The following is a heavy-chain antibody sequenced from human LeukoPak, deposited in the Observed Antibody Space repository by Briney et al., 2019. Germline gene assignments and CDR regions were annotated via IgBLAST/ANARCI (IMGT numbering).Heavy chain of an antibody. V-gene: IGHV1-8*01. CDR1: GYTFTSYD. CDR2: MNPNSGNT. CDR3: ASSSSYHYYYYMDV. D-gene: IGHD6-6*01. J-gene: IGHJ6*03. Sequence: ASVKVPCKASGYTFTSYDINWVRQATGQGLEWMGWMNPNSGNTGYAQKFQGRVTMTRNTSISTAYMELSSLRSEDTAVYYCASSSSYHYYYYMDVWGKGTTVTVSS.